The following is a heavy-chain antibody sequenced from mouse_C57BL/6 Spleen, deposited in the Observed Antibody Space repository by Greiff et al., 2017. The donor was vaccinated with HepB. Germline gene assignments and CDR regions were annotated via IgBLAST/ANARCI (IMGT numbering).Heavy chain of an antibody. V-gene: IGHV1-81*01. Sequence: QVQLQQSGAELARPGASVKLSCKASGYTFTSYGISWVKQRTGQGLEWIGEIYPRSGNTYYNEKFKGKATLTADKSSSTAYMELRSLTSEDSAVYFCARYDYGSYWGQGTLVTVSA. D-gene: IGHD2-4*01. J-gene: IGHJ3*01. CDR3: ARYDYGSY. CDR2: IYPRSGNT. CDR1: GYTFTSYG.